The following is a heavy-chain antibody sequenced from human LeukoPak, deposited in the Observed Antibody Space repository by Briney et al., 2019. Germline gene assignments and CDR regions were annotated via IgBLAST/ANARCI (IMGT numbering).Heavy chain of an antibody. CDR3: AKFPNMGNWFDP. J-gene: IGHJ5*02. D-gene: IGHD2-8*01. CDR2: ISYDGSNK. CDR1: GFTVSSNY. V-gene: IGHV3-30*18. Sequence: PGGSLRLSCAASGFTVSSNYVSWVRQAPGKGLEWVAVISYDGSNKYYADSVKGRFTISRDNSKNTLYLQMNSLRAEDTAVYYCAKFPNMGNWFDPWGQGTLVTVSS.